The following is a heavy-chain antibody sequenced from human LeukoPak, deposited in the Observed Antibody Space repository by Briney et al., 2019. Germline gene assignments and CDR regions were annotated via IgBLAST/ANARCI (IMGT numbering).Heavy chain of an antibody. D-gene: IGHD3-22*01. V-gene: IGHV4-34*01. CDR2: INHSGST. J-gene: IGHJ4*02. Sequence: SETLSLTCAVYGGSFSGYYWSWIRQPPGKGLEWIGEINHSGSTNYNASLKSRVTISVDTSKNQFSLKLSSVTAADTAVYYCGRFDRSGYQYYFDYWGQGTLVTVSS. CDR1: GGSFSGYY. CDR3: GRFDRSGYQYYFDY.